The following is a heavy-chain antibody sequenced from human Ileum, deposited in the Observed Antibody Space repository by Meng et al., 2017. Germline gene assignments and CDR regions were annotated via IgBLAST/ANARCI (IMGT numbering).Heavy chain of an antibody. D-gene: IGHD3-16*01. CDR2: IQSKADGGTT. J-gene: IGHJ4*02. CDR1: GFTFSYRW. CDR3: TTFYAGY. V-gene: IGHV3-15*01. Sequence: EVLLVGSGGRFVKPGGSLRLACAASGFTFSYRWMTWVRQAPGKGLEWVGHIQSKADGGTTDYAAPVKGRFTISRDDSKSTLYLQMNSLKTEDTAVYYCTTFYAGYWGQGTLVTVSS.